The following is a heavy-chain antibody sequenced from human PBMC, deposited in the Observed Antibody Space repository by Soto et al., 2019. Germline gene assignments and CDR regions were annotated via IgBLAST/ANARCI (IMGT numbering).Heavy chain of an antibody. CDR2: IIPVFQTA. V-gene: IGHV1-69*13. J-gene: IGHJ4*02. CDR1: GGLFSSYP. Sequence: ASVKVSCKASGGLFSSYPISWVRQVPGQGLEWMGGIIPVFQTAYYTQRFQGRVTITADESTNTAYMELSNLRSEDTAIYYCARGGSGYTWFNEFWGQGTLVTVSS. CDR3: ARGGSGYTWFNEF. D-gene: IGHD3-22*01.